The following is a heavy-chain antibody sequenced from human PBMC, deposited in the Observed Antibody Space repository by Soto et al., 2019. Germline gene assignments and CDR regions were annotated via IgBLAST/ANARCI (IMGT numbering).Heavy chain of an antibody. CDR1: GYSFTSYW. J-gene: IGHJ4*02. D-gene: IGHD1-26*01. V-gene: IGHV5-51*03. CDR3: ASAHSGSHYPIDY. Sequence: GESLKISCKGSGYSFTSYWIGWVRQMPGKGLEWMGLIYPGDSDTRYSPSFQGQVTISADKSISTAYLQWSSLKASDTAMYYCASAHSGSHYPIDYWGQGTLVTVSS. CDR2: IYPGDSDT.